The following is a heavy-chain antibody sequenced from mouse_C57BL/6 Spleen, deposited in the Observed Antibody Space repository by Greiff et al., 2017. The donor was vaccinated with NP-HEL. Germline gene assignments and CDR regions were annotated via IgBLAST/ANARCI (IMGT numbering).Heavy chain of an antibody. D-gene: IGHD1-1*01. J-gene: IGHJ3*01. CDR3: AKTYGSSSFAY. Sequence: EVQLQQSGPELVKPGASVKISCKASGYTFTDYYMNWVKQSHGKSLEWIGDINPNNGGTSYNQKFKGKATLTVDKSSSPAYMELRSLTSEDSAVYYCAKTYGSSSFAYWGQGTLVTVSA. V-gene: IGHV1-26*01. CDR2: INPNNGGT. CDR1: GYTFTDYY.